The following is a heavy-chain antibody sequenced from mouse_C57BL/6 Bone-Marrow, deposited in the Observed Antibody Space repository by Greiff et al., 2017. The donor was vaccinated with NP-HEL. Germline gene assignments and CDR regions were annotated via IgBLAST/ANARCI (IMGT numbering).Heavy chain of an antibody. CDR3: VRQGYDGYYLDY. CDR2: IRSKSNNYAT. D-gene: IGHD2-3*01. V-gene: IGHV10-1*01. CDR1: GFSFNTYA. Sequence: VQLVESGGGLVQPKGSLKLSCAASGFSFNTYAMNWVRQAPGKGLEWVARIRSKSNNYATYYADSLKDRFTISRDDSESMLYLQMNNLKTEDTAMYYCVRQGYDGYYLDYWGQGTTLTVSS. J-gene: IGHJ2*01.